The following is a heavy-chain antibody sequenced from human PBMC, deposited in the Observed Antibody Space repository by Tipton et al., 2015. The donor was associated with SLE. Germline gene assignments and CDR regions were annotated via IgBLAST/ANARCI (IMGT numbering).Heavy chain of an antibody. J-gene: IGHJ4*02. CDR3: AKGGGSSRGWYGAHFDY. D-gene: IGHD6-19*01. Sequence: GSLRLSCAASGFSFSSYYVNWVRQVPGKGLAWVSRIETDGRSTAYADSVKGRFTVSRDNAQDTLFLQMNSLRAEDSGVYYCAKGGGSSRGWYGAHFDYWGQGTRVTVSS. CDR1: GFSFSSYY. V-gene: IGHV3-74*01. CDR2: IETDGRST.